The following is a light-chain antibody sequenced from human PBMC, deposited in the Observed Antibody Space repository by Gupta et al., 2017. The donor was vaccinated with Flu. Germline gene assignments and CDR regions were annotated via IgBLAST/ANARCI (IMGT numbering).Light chain of an antibody. V-gene: IGKV3-15*01. CDR2: AVS. CDR3: QQYDNWPPWT. Sequence: EIVTTQSPATLSVSPGERASLSCRASQSVSSSVAWYQQRPGQAPRLLIYAVSTRATGVPARFSGSRYGTEFALTISSRQSEDFAIYYCQQYDNWPPWTFGQGTKVEI. J-gene: IGKJ1*01. CDR1: QSVSSS.